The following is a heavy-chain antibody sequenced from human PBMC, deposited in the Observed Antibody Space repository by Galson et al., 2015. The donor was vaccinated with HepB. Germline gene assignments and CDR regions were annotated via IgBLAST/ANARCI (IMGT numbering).Heavy chain of an antibody. CDR3: ARQYDTSGYYVY. Sequence: SVKVSCKASGGTFSRHTISWVRQAPGQGLEWMGGNTPMFGSGNYAQKFQGRVTITADESKSTTYMELSSLRSEDTAVYYCARQYDTSGYYVYWGQGTLVTVSS. CDR2: NTPMFGSG. D-gene: IGHD3-22*01. J-gene: IGHJ4*02. CDR1: GGTFSRHT. V-gene: IGHV1-69*13.